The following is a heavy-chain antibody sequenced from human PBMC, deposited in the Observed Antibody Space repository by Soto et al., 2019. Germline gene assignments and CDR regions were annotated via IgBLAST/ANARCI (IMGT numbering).Heavy chain of an antibody. J-gene: IGHJ4*02. Sequence: GGSLRLSCAASGFTFSNYAMTWVRQAPGKGLEWVSGISGFGGNTYYADSVKGRFSISRDNSKNTLTLLMHNLRAEDTAVYYCANGFHSSTWYSFDNWGQGTLVTVSS. V-gene: IGHV3-23*01. CDR3: ANGFHSSTWYSFDN. D-gene: IGHD6-13*01. CDR2: ISGFGGNT. CDR1: GFTFSNYA.